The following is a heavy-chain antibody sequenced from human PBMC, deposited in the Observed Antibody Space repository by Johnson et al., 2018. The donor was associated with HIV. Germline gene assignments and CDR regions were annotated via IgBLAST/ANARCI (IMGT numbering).Heavy chain of an antibody. CDR1: GIIVTGNF. V-gene: IGHV3-66*02. CDR3: ARDKGGIVGYDAFDI. Sequence: VQLVESGGGLVQPGGSLRLSCAASGIIVTGNFMSWVRQAPGKGLEWVSVINAGGDTYYADSVKGRFTISRDRSKNTVYLQMNSLRAEDTAVYYCARDKGGIVGYDAFDIWGRGTMVTVSS. CDR2: INAGGDT. J-gene: IGHJ3*02. D-gene: IGHD1-26*01.